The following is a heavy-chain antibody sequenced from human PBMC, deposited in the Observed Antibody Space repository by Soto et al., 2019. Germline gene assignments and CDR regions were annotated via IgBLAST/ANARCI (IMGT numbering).Heavy chain of an antibody. D-gene: IGHD3-10*01. CDR3: TRRGTMVRGVMYYYYMDV. V-gene: IGHV3-73*01. CDR2: IRSKANSYAT. J-gene: IGHJ6*03. CDR1: GFTFSGSA. Sequence: GGSLRLSCAASGFTFSGSAMHWVRQASGKGLEWVGRIRSKANSYATAYAASVKGRFTISRDDSKNTAYLQMNSLKTEDTAVYYCTRRGTMVRGVMYYYYMDVWGKGTTVTVSS.